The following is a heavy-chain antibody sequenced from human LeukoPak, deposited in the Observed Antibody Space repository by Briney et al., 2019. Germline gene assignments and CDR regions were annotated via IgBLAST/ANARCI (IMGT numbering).Heavy chain of an antibody. Sequence: SETLSLTCTVSGGSISSSYYYWGWIRQPPGKGLEWIGNIRYGVSTYYNPSLKSRVTISVDTSKNHFSLSLSSVTAADTAVYYCARVGSNNWYDWFDPWGQGTLVTVSS. D-gene: IGHD6-13*01. V-gene: IGHV4-39*02. CDR3: ARVGSNNWYDWFDP. CDR1: GGSISSSYYY. CDR2: IRYGVST. J-gene: IGHJ5*02.